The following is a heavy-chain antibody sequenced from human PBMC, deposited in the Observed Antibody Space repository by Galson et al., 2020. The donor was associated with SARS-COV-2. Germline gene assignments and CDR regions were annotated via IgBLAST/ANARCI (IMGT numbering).Heavy chain of an antibody. J-gene: IGHJ6*02. V-gene: IGHV3-30*04. CDR1: GFTFSSYA. CDR3: ARELASGWYSAYYGMDV. Sequence: GGSLRLSCAASGFTFSSYAMHWVRQAPGKGLEWVAVISYDGSNKYYADSVKGRFTISRDNSKNTLYLQMNGLRAEDTAVYYCARELASGWYSAYYGMDVWGQGTTVTVSS. D-gene: IGHD6-19*01. CDR2: ISYDGSNK.